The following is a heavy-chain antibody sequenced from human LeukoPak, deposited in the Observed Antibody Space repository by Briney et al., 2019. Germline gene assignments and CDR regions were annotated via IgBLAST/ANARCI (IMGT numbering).Heavy chain of an antibody. CDR1: GYTFSSYG. V-gene: IGHV1-18*01. CDR2: IITYNGNT. CDR3: ARYTGSYNHDAFDI. D-gene: IGHD1-26*01. Sequence: GASVKVSCKASGYTFSSYGINWVRQAPGQGLEWMGSIITYNGNTNYAQKLQDRVTMTADTSTSTAYMELRNLKSDDTAVYYCARYTGSYNHDAFDIWGQGTMVTVSS. J-gene: IGHJ3*02.